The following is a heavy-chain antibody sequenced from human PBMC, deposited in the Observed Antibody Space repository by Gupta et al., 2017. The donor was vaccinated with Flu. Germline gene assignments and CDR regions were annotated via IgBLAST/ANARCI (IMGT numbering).Heavy chain of an antibody. Sequence: EVSLVESGGGMVQPGGSLRLPCAASGFTFRYYQMNWVRQAPGKGLEWSSYISTSGSTRDYADSVKGRFTSSRDNSKNSLYLKMDSLRAADTAVYYGACESPHCSTTGCFGLDWGQGTLVTVSS. CDR3: ACESPHCSTTGCFGLD. CDR1: GFTFRYYQ. CDR2: ISTSGSTR. J-gene: IGHJ4*02. D-gene: IGHD2-2*01. V-gene: IGHV3-48*03.